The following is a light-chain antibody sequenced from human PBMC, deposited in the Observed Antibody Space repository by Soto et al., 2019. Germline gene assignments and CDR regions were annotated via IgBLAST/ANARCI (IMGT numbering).Light chain of an antibody. CDR2: CAS. CDR3: QQSYTSPTT. CDR1: QSIGKN. J-gene: IGKJ5*01. Sequence: DIQMTQSPSFLSASVGGRVTITCRASQSIGKNLNWYQQKTGKVPMFLIYCASTLQSGVPSRFTGSGSGTDFTLTVNSLQAEDFATYYCQQSYTSPTTFGQGTRLEIK. V-gene: IGKV1-39*01.